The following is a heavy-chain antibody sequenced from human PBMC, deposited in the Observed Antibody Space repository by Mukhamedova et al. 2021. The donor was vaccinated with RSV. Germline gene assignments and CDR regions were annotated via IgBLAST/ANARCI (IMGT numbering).Heavy chain of an antibody. CDR1: D. CDR2: ISYDGSNT. J-gene: IGHJ4*02. Sequence: DMHWVRQAPGKGLEWVAPISYDGSNTYYTDSVKGRFTISRNNSKDTLYLQMNSLRTEDTATYYCAREDLVVVPSAVVYSDYLGQG. CDR3: AREDLVVVPSAVVYSDY. D-gene: IGHD2-2*01. V-gene: IGHV3-30*03.